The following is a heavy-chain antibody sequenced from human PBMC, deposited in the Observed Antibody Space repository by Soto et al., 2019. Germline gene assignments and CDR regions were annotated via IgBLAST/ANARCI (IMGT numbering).Heavy chain of an antibody. D-gene: IGHD4-17*01. J-gene: IGHJ6*02. CDR1: GFTFSSYG. CDR2: IWYDGSNK. V-gene: IGHV3-33*01. CDR3: ASNIFYGAALDYYYGMVV. Sequence: PGGSLRLSCAASGFTFSSYGMHWVRQAPGKGLEWVAVIWYDGSNKYYADSVKGRFTISRDNSKNTLYLQMNRLRAEDTAVYYSASNIFYGAALDYYYGMVVSCQGSTVTVSS.